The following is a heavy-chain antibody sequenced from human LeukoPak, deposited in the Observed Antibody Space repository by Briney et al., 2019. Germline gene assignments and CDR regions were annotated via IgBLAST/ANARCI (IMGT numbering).Heavy chain of an antibody. CDR1: GGSISSYY. V-gene: IGHV4-4*07. D-gene: IGHD1-1*01. CDR2: IYTSGST. Sequence: SETLSLTCTVSGGSISSYYWSWIRQPAGKGLEWIGRIYTSGSTNYNPSLKSRVTMSVDTSKNQFSLKLSSVTAADTAVYYCARGGRNWNDLVSDYWGQGTLVTVSS. CDR3: ARGGRNWNDLVSDY. J-gene: IGHJ4*02.